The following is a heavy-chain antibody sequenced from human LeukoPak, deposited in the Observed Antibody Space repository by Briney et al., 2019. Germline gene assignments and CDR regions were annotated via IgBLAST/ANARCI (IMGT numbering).Heavy chain of an antibody. CDR2: IYYSGST. CDR1: GGSISSSGYY. CDR3: ARRGGVSRTTVYRLFDP. J-gene: IGHJ5*02. D-gene: IGHD3-16*01. V-gene: IGHV4-39*01. Sequence: SETLSLTCTVSGGSISSSGYYWGWIRQPPGKGLELVGNIYYSGSTYYNPSLNSRVTISVETAKNQYSLYMMFVTSADTALYFCARRGGVSRTTVYRLFDPWGQGTLVTVSS.